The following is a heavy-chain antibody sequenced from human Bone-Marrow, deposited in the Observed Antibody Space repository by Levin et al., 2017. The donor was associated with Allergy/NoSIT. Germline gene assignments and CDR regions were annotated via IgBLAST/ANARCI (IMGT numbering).Heavy chain of an antibody. D-gene: IGHD3-10*02. Sequence: GGSLRLSCKASGYTFIGHHIHWLRVAPGQGPEWLGCIDPMSGGTKYSEKFRDRVTLTRQTYSNTAHMELTSLKSDDTAIYYCAGDPRGPPTQFGMNYVLAVWGQGTTVNVFS. CDR3: AGDPRGPPTQFGMNYVLAV. J-gene: IGHJ6*02. CDR2: IDPMSGGT. CDR1: GYTFIGHH. V-gene: IGHV1-2*02.